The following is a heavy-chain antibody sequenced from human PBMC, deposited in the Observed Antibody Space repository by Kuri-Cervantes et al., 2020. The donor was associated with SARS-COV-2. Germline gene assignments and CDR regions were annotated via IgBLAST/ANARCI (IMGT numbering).Heavy chain of an antibody. V-gene: IGHV4-4*07. D-gene: IGHD3-22*01. J-gene: IGHJ4*02. CDR3: AKGFWASSGYYADY. CDR2: IYTSGST. CDR1: GGSISSYY. Sequence: GSLRLSCTVSGGSISSYYWSWIRQPAGKGLEWIGRIYTSGSTNYNPSLKSRVTMSVDTSKNQFSLKLSSVTAADTAVYYCAKGFWASSGYYADYWGQGTLVTVSS.